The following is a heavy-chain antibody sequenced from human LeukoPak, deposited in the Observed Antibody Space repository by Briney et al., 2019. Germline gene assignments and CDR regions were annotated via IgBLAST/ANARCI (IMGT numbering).Heavy chain of an antibody. Sequence: GGSLRLSCAASGFTFSSYAMSWVRQAPGKGLGWVSAISGSGGSTYYADSVKGRFTISRDNSKNTLYLQMNSLRAEDTAVYYCAKDYCGGDCYHYFDYWGQGTLVTVSS. CDR2: ISGSGGST. CDR1: GFTFSSYA. D-gene: IGHD2-21*01. V-gene: IGHV3-23*01. CDR3: AKDYCGGDCYHYFDY. J-gene: IGHJ4*02.